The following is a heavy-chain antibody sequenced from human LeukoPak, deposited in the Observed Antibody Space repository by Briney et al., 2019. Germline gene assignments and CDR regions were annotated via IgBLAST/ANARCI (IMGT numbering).Heavy chain of an antibody. V-gene: IGHV4-31*03. D-gene: IGHD3-10*01. CDR3: ARDQLAMVRGAKYGMDV. CDR1: GGSISSGGYY. Sequence: PSETLSLTCTVSGGSISSGGYYWSWIRLHPGKGLEWIGYIYYSGSTYYNPSLKSRVTISVDTSKNQFSLKLSSVTAADTAVYYCARDQLAMVRGAKYGMDVWGKGTTVTVSS. J-gene: IGHJ6*04. CDR2: IYYSGST.